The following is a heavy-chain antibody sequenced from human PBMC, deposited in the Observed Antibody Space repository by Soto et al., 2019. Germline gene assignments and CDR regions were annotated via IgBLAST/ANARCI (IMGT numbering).Heavy chain of an antibody. CDR3: VKWEVRGRFDY. CDR1: GFTFSSYA. V-gene: IGHV3-23*01. D-gene: IGHD3-16*01. CDR2: ISGSGGST. J-gene: IGHJ4*02. Sequence: GESLKISCAASGFTFSSYAMSWVRQAPGKGLEWVSAISGSGGSTYYADSVKGRFTISRDNSKNTLYLQMNSLRAEDTAVYYCVKWEVRGRFDYWGQGTLVTVSS.